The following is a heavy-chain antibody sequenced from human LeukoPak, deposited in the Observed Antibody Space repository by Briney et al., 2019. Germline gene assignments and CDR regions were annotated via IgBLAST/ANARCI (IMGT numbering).Heavy chain of an antibody. CDR2: IYPADSDI. J-gene: IGHJ5*02. V-gene: IGHV5-51*01. D-gene: IGHD2-15*01. Sequence: GESLKISCKGSGYSINNYWIGWVRQMRGKGVEWMGIIYPADSDIRYSPSFQGQVTISADKSISTAYLQWSSLKASDTAMYYCARQEYCSGGSCYTWFDPWGQGTLVTVSS. CDR1: GYSINNYW. CDR3: ARQEYCSGGSCYTWFDP.